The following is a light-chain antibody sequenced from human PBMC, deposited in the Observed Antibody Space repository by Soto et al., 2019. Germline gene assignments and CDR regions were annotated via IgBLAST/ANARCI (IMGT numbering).Light chain of an antibody. CDR1: QRVTNNY. J-gene: IGKJ1*01. CDR2: GAS. CDR3: HQYGSSPRT. Sequence: EVVLTQSPGSLSLSPGEGATISFRASQRVTNNYLAWYQQKPGHPPKLLIYGASSRATGIPDRFSGSGSGTDFTLTISKMELEDFAVYFCHQYGSSPRTFGQGTKVEF. V-gene: IGKV3-20*01.